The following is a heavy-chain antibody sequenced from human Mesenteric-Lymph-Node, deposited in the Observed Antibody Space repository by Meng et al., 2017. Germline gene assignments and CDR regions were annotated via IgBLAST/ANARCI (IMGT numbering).Heavy chain of an antibody. CDR2: INYSGIT. D-gene: IGHD1-26*01. CDR1: GASFSGYF. Sequence: QVQLQQWGAGLLKPSETLSLTCAVYGASFSGYFWRWIRQPPGKGLQWIGEINYSGITNYNPSLERRVSLSLDTTKKRFSLKLTSVTAADTAVDYCARGGLSGSNLQDFRHWGQGTLVTVSS. J-gene: IGHJ1*01. CDR3: ARGGLSGSNLQDFRH. V-gene: IGHV4-34*01.